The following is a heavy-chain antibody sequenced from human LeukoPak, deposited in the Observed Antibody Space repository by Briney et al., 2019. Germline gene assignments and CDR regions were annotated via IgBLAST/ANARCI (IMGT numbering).Heavy chain of an antibody. V-gene: IGHV1-69*04. Sequence: SVKVSCKASGGTFDNSAINWVRQAPGQGLEWMGRIIPILNNPNYAQKLQGRVTIAADKSTSTAYMELSSLRSDDTAVYYCAREKMEVGYYGLDVWGQGTTVTVSS. D-gene: IGHD1-1*01. J-gene: IGHJ6*02. CDR3: AREKMEVGYYGLDV. CDR1: GGTFDNSA. CDR2: IIPILNNP.